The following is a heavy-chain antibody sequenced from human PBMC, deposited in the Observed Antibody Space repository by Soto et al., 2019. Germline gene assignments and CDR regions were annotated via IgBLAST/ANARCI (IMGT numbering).Heavy chain of an antibody. CDR3: ARVRGRGYSYGLDY. CDR2: IYYSGST. J-gene: IGHJ4*02. V-gene: IGHV4-59*01. Sequence: TLSLTFPVSGGSISSYYWSWIRQPPGKGLEWIGYIYYSGSTNYNPSLKSRVTISVDTSKNQFSLKLSSVTAADTAVYYCARVRGRGYSYGLDYWGQGTLVTVSS. D-gene: IGHD5-18*01. CDR1: GGSISSYY.